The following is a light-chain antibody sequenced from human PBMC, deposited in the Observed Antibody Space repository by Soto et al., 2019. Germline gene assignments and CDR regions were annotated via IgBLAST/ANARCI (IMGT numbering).Light chain of an antibody. J-gene: IGLJ2*01. CDR3: QSYDSSLSGSVV. CDR2: GNS. Sequence: QSVLTQPPSVSGAPGQRVTISCTGSSSNIGAGYDVHWYQQRPGTAPKLLIYGNSNRPSGVPDRFSGSKSGTSASLAITWLQAEDEADYYCQSYDSSLSGSVVFGGGTKVTVL. V-gene: IGLV1-40*01. CDR1: SSNIGAGYD.